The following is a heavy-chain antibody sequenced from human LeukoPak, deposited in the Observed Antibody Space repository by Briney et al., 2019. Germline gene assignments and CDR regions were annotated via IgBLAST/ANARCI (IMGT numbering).Heavy chain of an antibody. J-gene: IGHJ4*02. CDR3: ARQGIPAAIDDY. Sequence: PSETLSLTCAVSGGSISSSNWWSWVRQPPGKGLEWIGEIYHSGSSNYNPSLKSRVTISVDTSKNQFSLKLNSVTAADTAVYYCARQGIPAAIDDYWGQGTLVTVSS. V-gene: IGHV4-4*02. CDR2: IYHSGSS. CDR1: GGSISSSNW. D-gene: IGHD2-2*02.